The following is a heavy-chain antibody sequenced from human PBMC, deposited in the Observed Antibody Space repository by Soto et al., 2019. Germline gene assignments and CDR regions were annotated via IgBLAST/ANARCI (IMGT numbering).Heavy chain of an antibody. D-gene: IGHD4-17*01. J-gene: IGHJ4*02. CDR2: ITSDGGNT. CDR3: AKGLNTARASDH. Sequence: GGSLRLSCTASGFTFDHYTMHWVRQAPGRGLEWVSLITSDGGNTFHADSVKGRFTISRDNSKDSLYLQMNSLRTEDTAIYYCAKGLNTARASDHCGQGTLVTVSS. CDR1: GFTFDHYT. V-gene: IGHV3-43*01.